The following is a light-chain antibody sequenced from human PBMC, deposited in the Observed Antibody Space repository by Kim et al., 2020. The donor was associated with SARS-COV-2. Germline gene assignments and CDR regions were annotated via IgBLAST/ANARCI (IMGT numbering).Light chain of an antibody. CDR3: TSYAGSNNLDV. V-gene: IGLV2-8*01. CDR2: EVN. CDR1: SSDIGAYKY. J-gene: IGLJ1*01. Sequence: QSVTISCAGTSSDIGAYKYVSWYQQHPGKAPKLMIYEVNRRPSGVPARFSGSKSGNTASLTVSGLQAEDEADYYCTSYAGSNNLDVFGTGTKVTVL.